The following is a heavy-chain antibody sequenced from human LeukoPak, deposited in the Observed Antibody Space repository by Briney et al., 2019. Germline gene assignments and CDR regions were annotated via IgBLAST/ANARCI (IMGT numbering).Heavy chain of an antibody. V-gene: IGHV4-59*01. CDR1: GDSISSYY. Sequence: SETLSLTCSVSGDSISSYYWSWIRQPPGKGLGWIGHLYYSGKNDYTPSLKSRVTISADTSKNQSSLKLSSVTAADTAVYYCARGPLGYCNGGSCYFFDYWGQGTLVTVSS. CDR3: ARGPLGYCNGGSCYFFDY. CDR2: LYYSGKN. J-gene: IGHJ4*02. D-gene: IGHD2-15*01.